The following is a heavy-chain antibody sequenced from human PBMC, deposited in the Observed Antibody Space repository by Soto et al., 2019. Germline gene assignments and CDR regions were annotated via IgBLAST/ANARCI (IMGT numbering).Heavy chain of an antibody. CDR3: AKDYGSGSYLFDS. Sequence: EDGGGVVQPGRSLRLSCAASGFTFSGYGIHWVRQAPGKGLEWVAIISYDGSNKYYADSVKGRFTISRDNSKNTLYLQMNSLRPEDTAVYYCAKDYGSGSYLFDSWGQGTLVTVSS. V-gene: IGHV3-30*18. CDR2: ISYDGSNK. J-gene: IGHJ4*02. CDR1: GFTFSGYG. D-gene: IGHD3-10*01.